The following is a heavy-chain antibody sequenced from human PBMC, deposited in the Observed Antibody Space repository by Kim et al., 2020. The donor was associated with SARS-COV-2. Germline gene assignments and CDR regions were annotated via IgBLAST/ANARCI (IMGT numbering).Heavy chain of an antibody. V-gene: IGHV1-69*13. Sequence: SVKVSCKASGGTFSSYAISWVRQAPGQGLEWMGGIIPIFGTSNYAQKFQGRVTITADESTSTAYMELSSLRSEDTAVYYCARDRPHYYGSGSYSVYYFDYWGQGTLVTVSS. CDR2: IIPIFGTS. CDR1: GGTFSSYA. D-gene: IGHD3-10*01. J-gene: IGHJ4*02. CDR3: ARDRPHYYGSGSYSVYYFDY.